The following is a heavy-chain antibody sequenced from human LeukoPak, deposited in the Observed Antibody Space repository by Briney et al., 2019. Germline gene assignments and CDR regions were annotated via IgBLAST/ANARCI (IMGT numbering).Heavy chain of an antibody. V-gene: IGHV3-7*01. CDR3: ATNWNYRFDY. CDR2: IKQDGSES. J-gene: IGHJ4*02. Sequence: GGSLRLSCETSGFIFSNCWMTWVRQAPGKGLEWVANIKQDGSESYYVDSVKGRFTISRDNAKNSLYLQMHSLRADDTAVYYCATNWNYRFDYWGQGTLVTVSS. D-gene: IGHD1-7*01. CDR1: GFIFSNCW.